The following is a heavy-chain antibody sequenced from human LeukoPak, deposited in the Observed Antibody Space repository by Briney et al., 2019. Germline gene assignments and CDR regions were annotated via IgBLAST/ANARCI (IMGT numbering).Heavy chain of an antibody. V-gene: IGHV4-59*01. J-gene: IGHJ3*02. Sequence: SETLSLTCGVSGVPISRNYWSWIRRSPGKGLEWIGYIYYTGSTDYNPSLKSRVTISIDTSKNQFSLKLNSVTAADTAVYYCAREPQSYDAFDIWGQGTMVTVSS. CDR2: IYYTGST. CDR3: AREPQSYDAFDI. CDR1: GVPISRNY.